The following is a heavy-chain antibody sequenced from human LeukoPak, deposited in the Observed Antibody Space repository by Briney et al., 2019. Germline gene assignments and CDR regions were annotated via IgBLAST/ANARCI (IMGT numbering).Heavy chain of an antibody. Sequence: GGSLRLSCAASGFTFSSYSMNWVRQAPGRGLEWVSSISSSSSYIYYADSVKGRFTISRDNAKNSLYLQMNSLRAEDTAVYYCARDAGGYGSGSYPHDYWGQGTLVTVSS. J-gene: IGHJ4*02. CDR3: ARDAGGYGSGSYPHDY. CDR1: GFTFSSYS. D-gene: IGHD3-10*01. CDR2: ISSSSSYI. V-gene: IGHV3-21*01.